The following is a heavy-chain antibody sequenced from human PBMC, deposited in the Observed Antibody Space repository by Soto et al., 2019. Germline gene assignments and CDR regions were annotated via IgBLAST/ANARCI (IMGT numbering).Heavy chain of an antibody. Sequence: QLQLQESGPGLVKSSETLSLTCTVSGGSISSSSYYWGWIRQPPGKGLEWIGSIYYSGSTYYNPSLKSRVTISVDTSKNQFSLKLSSVTAADTAVYYCARQKYLAYYDFWSGTPFDYWGLGTLVTVSS. CDR1: GGSISSSSYY. CDR2: IYYSGST. D-gene: IGHD3-3*01. J-gene: IGHJ4*02. CDR3: ARQKYLAYYDFWSGTPFDY. V-gene: IGHV4-39*01.